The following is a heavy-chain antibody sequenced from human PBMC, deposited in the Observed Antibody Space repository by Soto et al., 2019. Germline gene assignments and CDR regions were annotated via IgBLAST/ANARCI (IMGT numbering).Heavy chain of an antibody. V-gene: IGHV3-33*01. J-gene: IGHJ4*02. CDR3: ARGGGGLLWFGEPPY. D-gene: IGHD3-10*01. CDR1: GFGFSNYD. CDR2: IRYDGSNK. Sequence: QVQLVESGGGVVQPGRSLRLSCAASGFGFSNYDIHWVRQAPGKGLEWVAFIRYDGSNKYYADSVKGRFTISRDNSKNTLYLQMDSLRVEDTAVYYCARGGGGLLWFGEPPYWGQGTLVAVSS.